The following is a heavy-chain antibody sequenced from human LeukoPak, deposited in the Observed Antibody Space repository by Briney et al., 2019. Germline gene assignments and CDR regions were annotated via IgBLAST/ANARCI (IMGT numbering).Heavy chain of an antibody. Sequence: ASVKVSCKASGGTFSSYAISWVRQAPGQGLEWMGGIIPIFGTANYAQKFQGRVTITADESTSTAYMELSSLRSEDTAVYYCARASLGYCSSTSCYTGVSWFDPWGQGTLVTVSP. CDR1: GGTFSSYA. J-gene: IGHJ5*02. D-gene: IGHD2-2*02. V-gene: IGHV1-69*01. CDR2: IIPIFGTA. CDR3: ARASLGYCSSTSCYTGVSWFDP.